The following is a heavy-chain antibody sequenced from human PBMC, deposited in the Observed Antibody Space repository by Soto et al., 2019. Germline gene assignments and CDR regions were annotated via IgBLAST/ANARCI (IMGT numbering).Heavy chain of an antibody. J-gene: IGHJ4*02. CDR2: ISYSGTT. CDR1: GGSLSSYY. V-gene: IGHV4-59*01. CDR3: AREGYNFGPFDY. D-gene: IGHD5-18*01. Sequence: SETLSLTCTVSGGSLSSYYWSWIRQPPGMGLEWIASISYSGTTNYNSSLKSRVTISIDTSKNQFSLKLNSVTAADTAVYYCAREGYNFGPFDYWGRGALVTVSS.